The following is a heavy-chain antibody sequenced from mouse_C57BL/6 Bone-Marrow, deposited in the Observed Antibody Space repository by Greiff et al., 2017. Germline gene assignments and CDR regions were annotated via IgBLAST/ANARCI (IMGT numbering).Heavy chain of an antibody. D-gene: IGHD1-1*01. CDR3: ARKAYYYGSSFY. J-gene: IGHJ2*01. CDR2: INSDGGST. Sequence: DVMLVESGGGLVQPGESLKLSCESNEYEFPSHDMSWVRKTPEKRLELVAAINSDGGSTYYPDTMERRFIISRDNTKKTLYLQMSSLRSEDTALYYCARKAYYYGSSFYWGQGTTLTVSS. CDR1: EYEFPSHD. V-gene: IGHV5-2*01.